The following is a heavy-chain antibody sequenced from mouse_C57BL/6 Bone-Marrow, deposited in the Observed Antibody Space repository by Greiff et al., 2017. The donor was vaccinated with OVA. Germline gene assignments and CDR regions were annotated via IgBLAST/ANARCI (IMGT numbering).Heavy chain of an antibody. J-gene: IGHJ4*01. CDR2: IWSGGST. V-gene: IGHV2-2*01. CDR1: GFSLTSYG. Sequence: VQLQQSGPGLVQPSQSLSITCTVSGFSLTSYGVHWVRQSPGTGLEWLGVIWSGGSTDYNAAFISRLSISKDNSKSQVFFKMNSLQADDTAIYYCARRGRRDAMDYWGQGTSVTVSS. D-gene: IGHD3-3*01. CDR3: ARRGRRDAMDY.